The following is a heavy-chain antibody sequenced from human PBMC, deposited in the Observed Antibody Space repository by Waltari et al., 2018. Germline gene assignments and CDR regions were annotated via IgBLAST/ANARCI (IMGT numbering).Heavy chain of an antibody. J-gene: IGHJ4*02. CDR1: GGTFSSYA. CDR2: SIPILGTA. Sequence: QVQLVQSGAEVKKPGSSVKVSCKASGGTFSSYAISWVRQAPGQGLEWMGGSIPILGTANYAQKFQGRVTITTDESTSTAYMELSSLRSEDTAVDYCARTEVGYDSSGPDYWGQGTLVTVSS. CDR3: ARTEVGYDSSGPDY. V-gene: IGHV1-69*05. D-gene: IGHD3-22*01.